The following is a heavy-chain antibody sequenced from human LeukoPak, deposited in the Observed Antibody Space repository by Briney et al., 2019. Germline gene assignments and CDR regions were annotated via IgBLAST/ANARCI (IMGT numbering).Heavy chain of an antibody. CDR3: ASEDIVVVPAAYDY. CDR2: IKQDESEK. V-gene: IGHV3-7*01. Sequence: GGSLRLSCVVSGFTFSNYWMSWVRQAPGKGLEWVANIKQDESEKYYVDSVKGRFTISRDNAKNSLYLQMNGLRAEDTAVYYCASEDIVVVPAAYDYWGQGTLVTVSS. D-gene: IGHD2-2*01. CDR1: GFTFSNYW. J-gene: IGHJ4*02.